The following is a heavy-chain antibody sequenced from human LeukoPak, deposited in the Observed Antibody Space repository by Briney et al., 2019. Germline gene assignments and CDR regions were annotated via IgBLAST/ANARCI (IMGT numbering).Heavy chain of an antibody. Sequence: SETLSLMCTVSGGSITNYYWSWIRQPAGKGLEWIGHIYTSGTYWSTTYNPSLTSRVSMSMDTSKNQFSLKLTSVTAADTAVYYCARGRQADYWGQGTLVTVSS. CDR2: IYTSGTYWST. J-gene: IGHJ4*02. CDR1: GGSITNYY. CDR3: ARGRQADY. V-gene: IGHV4-4*07.